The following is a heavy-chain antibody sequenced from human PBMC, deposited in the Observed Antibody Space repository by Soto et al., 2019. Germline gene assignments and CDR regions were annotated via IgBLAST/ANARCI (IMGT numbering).Heavy chain of an antibody. CDR3: ARLIDYWFDP. D-gene: IGHD3-9*01. CDR1: GGSISSSSDY. CDR2: IYYSGST. J-gene: IGHJ5*02. Sequence: SETLSLTCTVSGGSISSSSDYRGWIRQPPGKGLEWIGSIYYSGSTYYNPSLKSRVTISVDTSKNQFSLKLSSVTAADTAVYYCARLIDYWFDPWGQGTLVTVSS. V-gene: IGHV4-39*01.